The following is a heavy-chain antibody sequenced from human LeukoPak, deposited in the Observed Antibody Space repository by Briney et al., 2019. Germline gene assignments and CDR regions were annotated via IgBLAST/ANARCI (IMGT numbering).Heavy chain of an antibody. J-gene: IGHJ1*01. V-gene: IGHV3-23*01. CDR1: GFSFNSYA. Sequence: GGSLRLSCAASGFSFNSYAMSWVRQAPGKGLEWVSAINNDGDSTYSADSVKGRFTVSGDNSKNTLYLQMNSLRAEDAAVYYCAQQVGYCSSGNCYFTYWGQGTLVTVSS. CDR2: INNDGDST. CDR3: AQQVGYCSSGNCYFTY. D-gene: IGHD2-15*01.